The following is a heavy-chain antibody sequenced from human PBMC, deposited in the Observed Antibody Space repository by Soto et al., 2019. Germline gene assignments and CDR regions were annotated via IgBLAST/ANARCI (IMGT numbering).Heavy chain of an antibody. Sequence: EVQLVESGGDLVQPGGSLRLSCAASGVTVSNNFMSWVRQGPGKGLEWVSIIYSGGGTHYADSVKGRFTISRDNYKNTVYLQMNSLRVEDTAVYYCARNDPVTPLEYWGQGTLVTVSS. CDR2: IYSGGGT. V-gene: IGHV3-66*01. CDR3: ARNDPVTPLEY. CDR1: GVTVSNNF. D-gene: IGHD4-17*01. J-gene: IGHJ4*02.